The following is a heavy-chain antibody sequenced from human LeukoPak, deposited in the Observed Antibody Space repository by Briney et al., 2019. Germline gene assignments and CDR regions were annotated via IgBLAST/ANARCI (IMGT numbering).Heavy chain of an antibody. Sequence: PGGSLRLSCAASGFTFSSYAMSWVRQASGKGLEWVSAISGSGGSTYYADSVKGRFTISRDNSKNTLYLQMNSLRAEDTAVYYCAKDSFGRSWGSAAAEFYYFDYWGQGTLVTVSS. CDR1: GFTFSSYA. CDR2: ISGSGGST. CDR3: AKDSFGRSWGSAAAEFYYFDY. J-gene: IGHJ4*02. V-gene: IGHV3-23*01. D-gene: IGHD6-13*01.